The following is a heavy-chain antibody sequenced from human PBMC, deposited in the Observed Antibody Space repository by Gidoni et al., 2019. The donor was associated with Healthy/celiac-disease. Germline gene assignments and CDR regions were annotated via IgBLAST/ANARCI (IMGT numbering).Heavy chain of an antibody. D-gene: IGHD2-15*01. V-gene: IGHV3-30-3*01. CDR3: ARNGCSGGSCPLDY. CDR1: GFTFSSYA. J-gene: IGHJ4*02. CDR2: ISYDGSNK. Sequence: QVQLVASGGGVVQPGRSLRLACAASGFTFSSYAMHWGRQAPGQGLGWVAVISYDGSNKYYADSVKGRFTISRDNSKNTLYLQMNSLRAEDTAVYYCARNGCSGGSCPLDYWGQGTLVTVSS.